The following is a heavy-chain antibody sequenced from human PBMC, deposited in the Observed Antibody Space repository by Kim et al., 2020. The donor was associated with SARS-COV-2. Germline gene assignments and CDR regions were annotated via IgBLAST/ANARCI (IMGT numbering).Heavy chain of an antibody. D-gene: IGHD1-1*01. CDR3: AHWGMATIGIDY. Sequence: RYSPALKSRLTITKDTSKNQVVLTMTNMDPVDTATYYCAHWGMATIGIDYWGQGTLVTVSS. J-gene: IGHJ4*02. V-gene: IGHV2-5*01.